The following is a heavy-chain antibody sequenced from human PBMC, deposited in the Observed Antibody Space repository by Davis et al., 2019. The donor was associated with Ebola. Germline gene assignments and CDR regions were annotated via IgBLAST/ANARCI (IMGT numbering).Heavy chain of an antibody. CDR2: ISSSGSTI. CDR1: GFAFGDYG. D-gene: IGHD2-2*01. J-gene: IGHJ6*02. CDR3: ARDKDIVVVPAAKDGKYYYYGMDV. Sequence: PGGSLRLSCTGSGFAFGDYGVNWFRQAPGKGLEWVSYISSSGSTIYYADSVKGRFTISRDNAKNSLYLQMNSLRSEDTAVYYCARDKDIVVVPAAKDGKYYYYGMDVWGQGTTVTVSS. V-gene: IGHV3-48*03.